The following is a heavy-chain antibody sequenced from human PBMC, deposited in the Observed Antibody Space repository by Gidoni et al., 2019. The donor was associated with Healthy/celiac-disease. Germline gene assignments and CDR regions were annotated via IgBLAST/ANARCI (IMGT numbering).Heavy chain of an antibody. J-gene: IGHJ6*02. Sequence: SCAASGFTFSSYSMNWVRQAPGKGLEWVSYISSSSSTIYYADSVKGRLTMARDNAKNSLYRQMNSLRAEDTAVYYCARDRVSSTSYYYYGMDVWGQGTTVTVSS. CDR2: ISSSSSTI. CDR1: GFTFSSYS. V-gene: IGHV3-48*01. D-gene: IGHD2-2*01. CDR3: ARDRVSSTSYYYYGMDV.